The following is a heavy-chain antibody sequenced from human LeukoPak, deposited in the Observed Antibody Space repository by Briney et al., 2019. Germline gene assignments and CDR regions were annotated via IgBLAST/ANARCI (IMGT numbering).Heavy chain of an antibody. CDR2: INHSGST. CDR3: ARHGRHGSGSYYARLNWFDP. Sequence: PSETLSLTCAVYGGSFSGYYWSWIRQPPGKGLEWIGEINHSGSTNYNPSLKSRVTISVDTSKNQFSLKLSSVTAADTAVYYCARHGRHGSGSYYARLNWFDPWGQGTLVTVSS. D-gene: IGHD3-10*01. CDR1: GGSFSGYY. J-gene: IGHJ5*02. V-gene: IGHV4-34*01.